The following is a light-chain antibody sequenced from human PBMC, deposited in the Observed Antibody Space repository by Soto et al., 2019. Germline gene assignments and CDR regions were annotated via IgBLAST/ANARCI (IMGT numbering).Light chain of an antibody. CDR2: AAS. V-gene: IGKV1-39*01. Sequence: IGLTESPSSLSSSVGDIFTITCLASQGIISYLNWYQQKPCKAPKLLIYAASSLQSGVPSRLSGSGSGTDFTLTISSLQPEDFATYYCQQSYSTPRTFGQGTKVDIK. CDR1: QGIISY. CDR3: QQSYSTPRT. J-gene: IGKJ1*01.